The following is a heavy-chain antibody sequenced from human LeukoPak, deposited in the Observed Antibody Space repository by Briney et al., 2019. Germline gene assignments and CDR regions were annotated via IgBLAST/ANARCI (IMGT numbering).Heavy chain of an antibody. Sequence: GGSLRLSCAASGFTFSSYGMHWVRQAPGKGLEWVAVIWYDGSNKYCADSVKGRFTISRDNSKNTLYLQMNSLRAEDTAVYYCAGGNDYGDYAEGVYFDYWGQGTLVTVSS. CDR2: IWYDGSNK. V-gene: IGHV3-33*01. D-gene: IGHD4-17*01. CDR3: AGGNDYGDYAEGVYFDY. CDR1: GFTFSSYG. J-gene: IGHJ4*02.